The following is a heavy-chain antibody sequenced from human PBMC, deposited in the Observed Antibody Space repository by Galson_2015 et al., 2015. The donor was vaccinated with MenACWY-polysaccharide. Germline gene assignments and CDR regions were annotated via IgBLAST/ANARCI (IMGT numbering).Heavy chain of an antibody. CDR1: RGSTYSYY. CDR2: ISTSGST. Sequence: LSLTCTVSRGSTYSYYWRWIRQPAGKGLEWIGHISTSGSTIYHPSLKSRITLSLDTSNNQISLNLTSVTAADTAVYYCARVGYSGYDSRFEHWGQGTLVAVSS. V-gene: IGHV4-4*07. D-gene: IGHD5-12*01. J-gene: IGHJ4*02. CDR3: ARVGYSGYDSRFEH.